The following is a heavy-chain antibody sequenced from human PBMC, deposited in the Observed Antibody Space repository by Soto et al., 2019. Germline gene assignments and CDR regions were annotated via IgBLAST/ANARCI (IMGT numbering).Heavy chain of an antibody. CDR2: ISWDGGST. D-gene: IGHD6-13*01. CDR1: GFTFDDYA. CDR3: AKGPRGYSSSWYQH. Sequence: GESLKISCAASGFTFDDYAMHWVRQAPGKGLEWVSLISWDGGSTYYADSVKGRFTISRDNSKNSLYLQMNSLRAEDTALYYCAKGPRGYSSSWYQHWGQGTLVTVSS. V-gene: IGHV3-43D*03. J-gene: IGHJ1*01.